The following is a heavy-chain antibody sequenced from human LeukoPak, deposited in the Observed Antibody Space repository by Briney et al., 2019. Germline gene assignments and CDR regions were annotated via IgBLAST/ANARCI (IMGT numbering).Heavy chain of an antibody. CDR2: IYYSGST. V-gene: IGHV4-59*08. CDR1: GGSISSYY. D-gene: IGHD3-22*01. CDR3: ASSYDSSGFDDY. J-gene: IGHJ4*02. Sequence: SETLSLTCTVSGGSISSYYWSWIRQPPGKGLEWIGYIYYSGSTNYNPSLKSRVTISVDTSKNQFSLKLSSVTAADTAVYYCASSYDSSGFDDYWGQGTLVTVSS.